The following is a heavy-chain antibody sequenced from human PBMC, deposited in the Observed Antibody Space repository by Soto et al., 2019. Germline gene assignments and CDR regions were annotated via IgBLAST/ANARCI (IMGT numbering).Heavy chain of an antibody. CDR2: INHSGST. J-gene: IGHJ4*02. CDR1: GGSFSGYY. CDR3: ARVVSGSYRSYYFDY. V-gene: IGHV4-34*01. D-gene: IGHD1-26*01. Sequence: SETLSLTCAVYGGSFSGYYWSWIRQPPGKGLEWIGEINHSGSTNYNPSLKSRVTISVDTSKNQFSLKLSSVTAADTAVYYCARVVSGSYRSYYFDYWGQGTLVTVSS.